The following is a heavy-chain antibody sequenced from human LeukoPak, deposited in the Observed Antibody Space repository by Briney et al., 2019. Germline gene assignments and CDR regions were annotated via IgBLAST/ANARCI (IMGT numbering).Heavy chain of an antibody. J-gene: IGHJ3*02. CDR2: ISSSSSYI. V-gene: IGHV3-21*01. CDR3: ARVRGSSGYYYVYDAFDI. CDR1: GFTFSSYS. Sequence: PGGSLRLSCAASGFTFSSYSMNWVRQAPGKGLEWVSSISSSSSYIYYADSVKGRFTISRDNAKNSLYLQMNSLRAEDTAVYYCARVRGSSGYYYVYDAFDIWGQGTMVTVSS. D-gene: IGHD3-22*01.